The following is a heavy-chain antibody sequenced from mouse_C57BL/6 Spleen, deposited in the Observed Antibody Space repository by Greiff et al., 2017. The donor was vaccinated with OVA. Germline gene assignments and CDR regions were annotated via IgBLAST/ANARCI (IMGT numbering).Heavy chain of an antibody. CDR3: ARTYYGSSYGD. V-gene: IGHV1-55*01. CDR2: IYPGSGST. CDR1: GYTFTSYW. Sequence: QVHVKQPGAELVTPGASVKMSCKASGYTFTSYWITWVKQRPGQGLEWIGDIYPGSGSTNYNEKFKSKATLTVDTSSSTAYMQLSSLTSEDAAVYNCARTYYGSSYGDWGKGTTLTVSS. D-gene: IGHD1-1*01. J-gene: IGHJ2*01.